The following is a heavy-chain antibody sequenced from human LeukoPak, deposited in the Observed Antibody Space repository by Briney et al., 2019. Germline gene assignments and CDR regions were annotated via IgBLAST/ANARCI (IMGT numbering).Heavy chain of an antibody. CDR1: RFIFSSYA. CDR2: ISNDGGNK. V-gene: IGHV3-30*04. Sequence: GGSLRLSCAASRFIFSSYAMHWVRQAPGKRLEWVAVISNDGGNKYYADSVKGRFTISRDSSKNTLYLQMNSLRAEDTAVYYCAKDLYDSPFDYWGQGTLVTVSS. CDR3: AKDLYDSPFDY. J-gene: IGHJ4*02. D-gene: IGHD3-22*01.